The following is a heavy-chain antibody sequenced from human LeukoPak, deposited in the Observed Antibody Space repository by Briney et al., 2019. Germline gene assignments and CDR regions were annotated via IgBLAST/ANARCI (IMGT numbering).Heavy chain of an antibody. J-gene: IGHJ5*02. D-gene: IGHD2-2*01. CDR3: AGAHYCSSTSCLRFDP. Sequence: SETLSLTCAVYGGSFSGYYWSWIRQPPGKGLEWIGEINHSGSTNYNPSLKSRVTISVDTSKNQFSLKLSCVTAADTAVYYCAGAHYCSSTSCLRFDPWGQGTLVTVSS. CDR1: GGSFSGYY. V-gene: IGHV4-34*01. CDR2: INHSGST.